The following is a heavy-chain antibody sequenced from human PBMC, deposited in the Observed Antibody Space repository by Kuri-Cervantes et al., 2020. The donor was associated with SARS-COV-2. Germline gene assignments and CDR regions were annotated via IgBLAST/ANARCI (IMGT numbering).Heavy chain of an antibody. CDR2: IYPGDYDT. CDR3: ASLKIRAGYSSGWFLPFDP. J-gene: IGHJ5*02. Sequence: GGSLRHSCKGSGYSFTSYWIGWVRQMPGKGLEWMGIIYPGDYDTRYSPSFQGQVTITADKSLGAAYQQWCSLKATDTAMYYYASLKIRAGYSSGWFLPFDPWGQGTLVTVSS. V-gene: IGHV5-51*01. CDR1: GYSFTSYW. D-gene: IGHD6-19*01.